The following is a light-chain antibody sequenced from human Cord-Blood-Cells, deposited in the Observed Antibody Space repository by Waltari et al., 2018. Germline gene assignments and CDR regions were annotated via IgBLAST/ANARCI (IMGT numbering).Light chain of an antibody. J-gene: IGKJ2*01. CDR2: AAA. Sequence: DIQMTQSPSPVSASVGDRVTITCRASQGISSCLAWYQQKPGKAPKLLMYAAASLQSGVPSRFSGSGSGTDFTLTISSLQPEDFATYYSQQANSFPQTFGQGTKLEIK. V-gene: IGKV1D-12*01. CDR3: QQANSFPQT. CDR1: QGISSC.